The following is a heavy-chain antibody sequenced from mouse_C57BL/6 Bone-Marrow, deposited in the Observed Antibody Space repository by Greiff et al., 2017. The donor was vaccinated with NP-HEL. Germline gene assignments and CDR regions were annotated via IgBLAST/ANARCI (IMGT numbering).Heavy chain of an antibody. CDR2: INPYNGGT. J-gene: IGHJ2*01. CDR3: ARGRPKCDCYFDY. V-gene: IGHV1-19*01. CDR1: GYTFTDYY. D-gene: IGHD2-4*01. Sequence: VQLQQSGPVLVKPGASVKMSCKASGYTFTDYYMNWVKQSPGKSLEWIGDINPYNGGTSYNQKFKGKATLTVDNTSSTAYMELNSLTSEDSAVYYCARGRPKCDCYFDYWGQGTTLTVSS.